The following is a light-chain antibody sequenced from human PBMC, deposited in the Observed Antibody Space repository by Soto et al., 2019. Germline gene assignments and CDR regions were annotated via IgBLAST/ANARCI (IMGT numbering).Light chain of an antibody. J-gene: IGKJ1*01. Sequence: EIVLTQSPGTLSLSPGERATLSCRASQSVRSVYLAWYQQKPGQAPRLLIYGASSRATGIPDRFSGSGSGTDFTLTISRLEPEDLAVYYCQQYDTSPTFGQGTKVEIK. V-gene: IGKV3-20*01. CDR2: GAS. CDR3: QQYDTSPT. CDR1: QSVRSVY.